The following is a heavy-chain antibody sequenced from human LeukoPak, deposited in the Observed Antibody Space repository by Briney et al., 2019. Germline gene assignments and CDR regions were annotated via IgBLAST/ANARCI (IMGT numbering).Heavy chain of an antibody. V-gene: IGHV4-39*01. Sequence: TSETLSLTCTVSGGSISSSSYYWGWIRQPPGKGLEWIGSIYYSGSTYYNPSLKSRVTISVDTSKNQFSLKLSSVTAADTAVYYCARRGGYCSSTSCFRYYYYMDVWGKGTTVTISS. CDR3: ARRGGYCSSTSCFRYYYYMDV. CDR2: IYYSGST. J-gene: IGHJ6*03. D-gene: IGHD2-2*01. CDR1: GGSISSSSYY.